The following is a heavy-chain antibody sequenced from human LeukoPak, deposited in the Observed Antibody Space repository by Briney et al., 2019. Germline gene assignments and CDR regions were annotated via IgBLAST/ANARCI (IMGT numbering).Heavy chain of an antibody. CDR1: GYTFTCYY. V-gene: IGHV1-2*02. J-gene: IGHJ4*02. Sequence: ASVKVSCKASGYTFTCYYMHWVRQAPGQGLEWMGWINPNSGGTNYAQKFQGRVTMTRDTSISTAYMELSRLRSDDTAVYYCARVLGGVVPADYWGQGTLVTVSS. D-gene: IGHD3-3*01. CDR2: INPNSGGT. CDR3: ARVLGGVVPADY.